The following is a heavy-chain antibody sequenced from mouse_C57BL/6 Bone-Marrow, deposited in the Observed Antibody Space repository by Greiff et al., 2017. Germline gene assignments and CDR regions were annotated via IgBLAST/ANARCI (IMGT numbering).Heavy chain of an antibody. J-gene: IGHJ3*01. Sequence: VQLQQPGAELVKPGASVKLSCKASGYTFTSYWMHWVKQRPGQGLEWIGMIHPNSGSTNYNEKFKSKATLTVDKSSSTAYMQLSSLTSEDSAVYYCARFGNYGAWFAYWGQGTLVTVSA. CDR3: ARFGNYGAWFAY. D-gene: IGHD2-1*01. V-gene: IGHV1-64*01. CDR2: IHPNSGST. CDR1: GYTFTSYW.